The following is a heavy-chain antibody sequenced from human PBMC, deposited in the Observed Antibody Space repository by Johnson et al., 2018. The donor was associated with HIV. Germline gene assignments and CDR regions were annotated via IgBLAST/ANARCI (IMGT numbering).Heavy chain of an antibody. D-gene: IGHD5-12*01. CDR1: TFTFRNYW. CDR3: ARERSRGGYSGYDYGAFDI. CDR2: IQEDGSQI. Sequence: VQLVESGGDLVQPGGSLRLSCVASTFTFRNYWMSWVRPAPGKGLEWVGNIQEDGSQIHYMDSVKGRFTISRDNAENSLYLQMTSLRGEDTAVYYCARERSRGGYSGYDYGAFDIWGQGTMVTVSS. J-gene: IGHJ3*02. V-gene: IGHV3-7*01.